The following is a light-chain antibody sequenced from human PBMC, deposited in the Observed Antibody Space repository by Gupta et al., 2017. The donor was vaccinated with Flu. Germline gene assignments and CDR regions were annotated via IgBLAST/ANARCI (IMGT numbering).Light chain of an antibody. CDR2: HAS. V-gene: IGKV3-20*01. CDR3: HQYVSSPVT. Sequence: ELVLTQSPGTLSLSPGERATLSCRASQSVTNNFLAWHQQKPGQPPRLLIYHASSRATGIPDRFSGSGSGTNFTLTISILEPEDFAVYFCHQYVSSPVTFGLGTKLEIK. CDR1: QSVTNNF. J-gene: IGKJ2*01.